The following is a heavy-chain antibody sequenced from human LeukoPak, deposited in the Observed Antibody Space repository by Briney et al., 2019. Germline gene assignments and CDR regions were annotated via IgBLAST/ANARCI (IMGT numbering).Heavy chain of an antibody. V-gene: IGHV3-23*01. CDR3: AKRPSAYCFEGGCYFTY. Sequence: GGSLRLSCAASGFSFSSYAMSWVRQAPGRGLEWVSAISGSGANTYYADSVKGRFTISRDNAKDTLYLQMNTLRAEDTAVYYCAKRPSAYCFEGGCYFTYWGQGTLVIVSS. J-gene: IGHJ4*02. CDR1: GFSFSSYA. D-gene: IGHD2-21*01. CDR2: ISGSGANT.